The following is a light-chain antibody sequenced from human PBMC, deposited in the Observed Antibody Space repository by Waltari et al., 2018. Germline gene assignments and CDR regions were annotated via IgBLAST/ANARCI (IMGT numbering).Light chain of an antibody. CDR2: WAS. J-gene: IGKJ5*01. CDR3: HQYYTTPIT. Sequence: DIVMTQSPDSLAVSLGERATINCKSSQTILYNTNNKNYLAWYQQKSRQPPKLLIYWASTRESGVPYRFSGSWSGTDFTLTISSLQAEDVAVYYCHQYYTTPITFGQGTRLEIK. CDR1: QTILYNTNNKNY. V-gene: IGKV4-1*01.